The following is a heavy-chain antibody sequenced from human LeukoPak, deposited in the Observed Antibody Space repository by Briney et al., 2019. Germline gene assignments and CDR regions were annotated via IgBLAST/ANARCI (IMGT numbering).Heavy chain of an antibody. CDR1: GGSFSGYY. CDR2: INHSGST. V-gene: IGHV4-34*01. CDR3: ARGGYGDYGWFDP. Sequence: SETLSLTCAVYGGSFSGYYWSWIRQPPGKGLEWIGEINHSGSTNYNPSLKSRVTISVDTSKNQFSLKLSSVTAADTAVYYCARGGYGDYGWFDPWGQGTLVTVSS. D-gene: IGHD4-17*01. J-gene: IGHJ5*02.